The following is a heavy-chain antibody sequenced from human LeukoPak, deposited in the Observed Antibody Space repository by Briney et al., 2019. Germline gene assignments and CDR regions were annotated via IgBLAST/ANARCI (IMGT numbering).Heavy chain of an antibody. J-gene: IGHJ4*02. CDR2: IYSVGST. CDR3: ARDADTSSHYSIFDY. Sequence: GGSLRLSCAASGFIVSGNYMSWVRQAPGKGLEWVSVIYSVGSTYYADSVKGRFTISRDNSNNTLYLQMNSLRAEDTAVYYCARDADTSSHYSIFDYWGQGTLVTASS. D-gene: IGHD3-22*01. CDR1: GFIVSGNY. V-gene: IGHV3-53*01.